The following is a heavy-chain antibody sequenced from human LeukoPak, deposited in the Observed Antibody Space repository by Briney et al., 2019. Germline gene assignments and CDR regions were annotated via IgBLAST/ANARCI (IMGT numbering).Heavy chain of an antibody. CDR3: ARGRATVTTSGRWFDP. V-gene: IGHV4-34*01. J-gene: IGHJ5*02. CDR1: GGSFSGYY. Sequence: PSETLSLTCAVYGGSFSGYYWSWIRQPPGKGLEWIGEINHSGSTNYNPSLKSRVTISVDTPKNQFSLKLSSVTAADTAVYYCARGRATVTTSGRWFDPWGQGTLVTVSS. CDR2: INHSGST. D-gene: IGHD4-17*01.